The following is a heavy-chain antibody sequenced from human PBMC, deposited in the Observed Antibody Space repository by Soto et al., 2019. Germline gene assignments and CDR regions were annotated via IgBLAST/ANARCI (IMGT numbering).Heavy chain of an antibody. D-gene: IGHD6-13*01. Sequence: GGSLRLSCAASGFNLSSNYMSWVRQAPGKGLEWVSVIYSGGSTYYADSVKGRFTISRDNSKNTLYLQMNSLRAEDTAVYYCARVPAAGIFDYWGQGTLVTVSS. V-gene: IGHV3-66*01. J-gene: IGHJ4*02. CDR3: ARVPAAGIFDY. CDR2: IYSGGST. CDR1: GFNLSSNY.